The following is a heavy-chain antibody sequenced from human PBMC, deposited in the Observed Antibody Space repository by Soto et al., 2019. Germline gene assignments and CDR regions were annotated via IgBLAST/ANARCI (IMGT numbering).Heavy chain of an antibody. CDR3: AREVGSIWAGMAV. CDR2: INPSGGST. D-gene: IGHD3-3*02. V-gene: IGHV1-46*01. J-gene: IGHJ6*02. CDR1: GDTFTSYY. Sequence: ASVKVSCKASGDTFTSYYMHWVRQAPGQGLEWMGIINPSGGSTSYAQKFQGRVTMTRDTSTSTVYMEVSSLRSEDTAVYYCAREVGSIWAGMAVRGQGTTVTVSS.